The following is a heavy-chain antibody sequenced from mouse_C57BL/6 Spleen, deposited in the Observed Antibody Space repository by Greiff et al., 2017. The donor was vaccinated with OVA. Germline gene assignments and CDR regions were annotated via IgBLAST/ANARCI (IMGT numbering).Heavy chain of an antibody. D-gene: IGHD2-4*01. V-gene: IGHV1-55*01. Sequence: QVQLKQPGAELVKPGASVKMSCKASGYTFTSYWITWVKQRPGQGLEWIGDIYPGSGSTNYNEKFKRKATLTVDTSSSTAYMQLSSLTSEDSAVYYCARQGDNDDPCDYWGQGTTLTVSS. CDR1: GYTFTSYW. CDR2: IYPGSGST. CDR3: ARQGDNDDPCDY. J-gene: IGHJ2*01.